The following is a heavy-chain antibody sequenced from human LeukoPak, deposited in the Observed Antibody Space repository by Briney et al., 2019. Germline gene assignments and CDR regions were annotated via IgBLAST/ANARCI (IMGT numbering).Heavy chain of an antibody. CDR3: ARVANWNYGYYDYYMDV. Sequence: PGGSLRLSCAVSGFTLSSYSMNWVRQAPGKGLEWVSSISSSSSYIYYADSMKGRFTISRDNAKNSLYLQMNSLRAEDTAVYYCARVANWNYGYYDYYMDVWGKGTTVTVSS. CDR1: GFTLSSYS. V-gene: IGHV3-21*01. J-gene: IGHJ6*03. CDR2: ISSSSSYI. D-gene: IGHD1-7*01.